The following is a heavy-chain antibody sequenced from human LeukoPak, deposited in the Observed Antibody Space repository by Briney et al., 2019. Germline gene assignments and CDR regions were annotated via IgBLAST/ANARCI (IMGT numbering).Heavy chain of an antibody. CDR1: GYTFTSYD. J-gene: IGHJ3*01. CDR2: MNPNSGNT. D-gene: IGHD3-3*01. CDR3: ASGVLRFLEWSDAFDV. Sequence: ASVKVSCKASGYTFTSYDINWVRQATGQGLEWMGWMNPNSGNTGYAQKFQGRVTMTRNTSISTAYMELSSLGSEDTAVYYGASGVLRFLEWSDAFDVWGQGTMVTVSS. V-gene: IGHV1-8*01.